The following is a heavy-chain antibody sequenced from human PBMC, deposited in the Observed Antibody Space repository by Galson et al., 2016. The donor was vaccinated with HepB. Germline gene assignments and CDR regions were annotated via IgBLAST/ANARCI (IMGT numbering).Heavy chain of an antibody. J-gene: IGHJ4*02. V-gene: IGHV4-31*03. CDR2: VSYSGST. Sequence: TLSLTCTVSGGSISSGGYYWTWIRQHAGKGLEWIGYVSYSGSTHYNPSLQSRVSISLDTSKNQFSLNLSSVTAADTAVYYCARRGAAAAAGYVAYWGQGTLVTVSS. CDR3: ARRGAAAAAGYVAY. CDR1: GGSISSGGYY. D-gene: IGHD2-15*01.